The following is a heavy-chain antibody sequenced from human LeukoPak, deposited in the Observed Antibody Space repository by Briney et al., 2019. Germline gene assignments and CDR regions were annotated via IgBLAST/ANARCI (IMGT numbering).Heavy chain of an antibody. D-gene: IGHD3-22*01. Sequence: GGSLRLSCAASGFTVSSNYMSWVRQAPGKGLEYVSAISSNGGSTYYANSVKGRFTISRDNSKNTLYLQMGSLRAEDMAVYYCARGLLNYYDSSGPSDYWGQGTLVTVSS. CDR1: GFTVSSNY. J-gene: IGHJ4*02. CDR3: ARGLLNYYDSSGPSDY. CDR2: ISSNGGST. V-gene: IGHV3-64*01.